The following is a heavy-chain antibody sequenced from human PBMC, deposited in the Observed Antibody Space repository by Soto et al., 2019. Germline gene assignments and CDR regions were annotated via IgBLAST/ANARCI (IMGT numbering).Heavy chain of an antibody. J-gene: IGHJ6*02. CDR3: ARDRVSAMAPYYYYYGMDV. CDR1: GFTFSSYA. CDR2: ISYDGSNK. D-gene: IGHD5-18*01. V-gene: IGHV3-30-3*01. Sequence: QVQLVESGGGVVQPGRSLRLSCAASGFTFSSYAMHWVRQAPGKGLEWVAVISYDGSNKYYADSVKRRFTISRDNSKNTLCLQMNSLRAEDTAVYYCARDRVSAMAPYYYYYGMDVWGQGTTVTVSS.